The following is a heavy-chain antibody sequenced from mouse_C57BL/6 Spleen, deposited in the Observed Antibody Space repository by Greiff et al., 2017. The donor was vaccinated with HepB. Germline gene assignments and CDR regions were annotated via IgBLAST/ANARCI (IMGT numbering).Heavy chain of an antibody. CDR3: ARGGNYYGKAMDY. V-gene: IGHV1-61*01. Sequence: QVQLQQPGAELVRPGSSVKLSCKASGYTFTSYWMDWVKQRPGQGLEWIGNIYPSDSETHYNQKFKDKATLTVDKSSSTAYMQLSSLTSEDSAVYYCARGGNYYGKAMDYWGQGTSVTVSS. CDR2: IYPSDSET. J-gene: IGHJ4*01. CDR1: GYTFTSYW. D-gene: IGHD1-1*01.